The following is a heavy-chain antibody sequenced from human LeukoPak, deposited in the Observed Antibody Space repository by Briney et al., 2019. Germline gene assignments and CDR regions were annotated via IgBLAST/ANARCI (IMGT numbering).Heavy chain of an antibody. D-gene: IGHD1-26*01. V-gene: IGHV1-46*01. J-gene: IGHJ4*02. CDR2: INPSDGST. CDR1: GYTFTRYY. CDR3: ARDVVGATTETFDY. Sequence: ASVKVSCKASGYTFTRYYMHWVRQAPGQGLEWMGVINPSDGSTSYPQKFQGRVTMTRDTSTSTVYMELGSLRSEDTAVYYCARDVVGATTETFDYWGQGTLVTVSS.